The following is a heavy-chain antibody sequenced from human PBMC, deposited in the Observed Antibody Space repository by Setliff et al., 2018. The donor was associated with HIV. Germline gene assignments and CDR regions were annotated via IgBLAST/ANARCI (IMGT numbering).Heavy chain of an antibody. D-gene: IGHD6-19*01. J-gene: IGHJ4*02. CDR2: TYYRSKWYF. CDR1: GDSDSSNNAA. Sequence: PSQTLSLTCAISGDSDSSNNAAWNWIRQSPLRGLEWLGRTYYRSKWYFDYAVSVKSRIIINPDTSKNQFSLHLNSVTPEDTAVYYCARGSYGSVLLWGQGTLVTVSS. V-gene: IGHV6-1*01. CDR3: ARGSYGSVLL.